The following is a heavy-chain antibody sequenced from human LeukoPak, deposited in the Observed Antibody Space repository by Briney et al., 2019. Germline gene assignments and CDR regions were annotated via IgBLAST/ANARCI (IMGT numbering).Heavy chain of an antibody. J-gene: IGHJ6*02. CDR1: GYTFTSYD. CDR3: ARDHSSSWYGVYYYGMDV. D-gene: IGHD6-13*01. V-gene: IGHV1-8*01. CDR2: MNPNSGNT. Sequence: ASVTVSCTASGYTFTSYDINWVRQATGQGLEWMGWMNPNSGNTGYAQKFQGRVTMTRNTSISTAYMELSSLRSEDTAVYYCARDHSSSWYGVYYYGMDVWGQGTTVTVSS.